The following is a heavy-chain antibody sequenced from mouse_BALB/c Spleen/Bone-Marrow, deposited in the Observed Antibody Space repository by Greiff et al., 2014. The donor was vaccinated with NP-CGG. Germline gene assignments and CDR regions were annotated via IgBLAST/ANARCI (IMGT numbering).Heavy chain of an antibody. J-gene: IGHJ1*01. CDR2: IWAGGST. V-gene: IGHV2-9*02. D-gene: IGHD2-3*01. CDR3: ARVYLWYFDV. Sequence: VQLQESGPGLVAPSQSLSITCTVSGFSLTSYGVHWVRQPPGKGLEWLGVIWAGGSTNYNSALMSRLSISKDNSKSQVFLKMNSLQTDVTAMYYCARVYLWYFDVWGAGTTVTVSS. CDR1: GFSLTSYG.